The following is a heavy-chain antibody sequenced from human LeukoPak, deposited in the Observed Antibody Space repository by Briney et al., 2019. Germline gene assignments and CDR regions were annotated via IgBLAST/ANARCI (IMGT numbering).Heavy chain of an antibody. CDR1: GYTLTELS. CDR2: FDSEDGET. CDR3: ATGLLWFGEDNYGMDV. D-gene: IGHD3-10*01. V-gene: IGHV1-24*01. Sequence: ASVKVSCKVSGYTLTELSMHWVRQAPGKGLEGMGGFDSEDGETIYAQKFQGRVTMTEDTSTDTAYMELSSLRSEDTAVYYCATGLLWFGEDNYGMDVWGKGTTVTVSS. J-gene: IGHJ6*04.